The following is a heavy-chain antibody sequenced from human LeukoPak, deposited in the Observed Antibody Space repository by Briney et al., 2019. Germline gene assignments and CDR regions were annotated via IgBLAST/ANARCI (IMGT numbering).Heavy chain of an antibody. J-gene: IGHJ4*02. CDR2: IYYSGST. V-gene: IGHV4-39*01. CDR1: GGSISSSSYY. D-gene: IGHD3-9*01. Sequence: SETLSLTCTVSGGSISSSSYYWGWIRQPPGTGLEWIGSIYYSGSTYYNPSLKSRVTISVDTSKNQFSLKLSSVTAADTAVYYCARDLRYFDWLLLDEWPIPYWGQGTLVTVSS. CDR3: ARDLRYFDWLLLDEWPIPY.